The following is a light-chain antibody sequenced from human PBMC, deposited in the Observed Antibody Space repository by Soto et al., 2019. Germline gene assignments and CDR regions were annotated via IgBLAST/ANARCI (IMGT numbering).Light chain of an antibody. CDR2: EVT. Sequence: QSVLTQPPSASGSPGQSVTISCTGTSSDVGGYNYVSWYQQHPGKTPKLMIYEVTKRPSGVPDRFSGSKSGDTASLTVSGLQAEDEADYYCSSYAGSNNYVFRTGTQVTVL. V-gene: IGLV2-8*01. J-gene: IGLJ1*01. CDR3: SSYAGSNNYV. CDR1: SSDVGGYNY.